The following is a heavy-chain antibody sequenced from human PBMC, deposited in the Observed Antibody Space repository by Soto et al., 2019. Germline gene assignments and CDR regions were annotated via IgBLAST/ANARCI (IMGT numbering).Heavy chain of an antibody. D-gene: IGHD6-6*01. J-gene: IGHJ4*02. CDR1: GGSVSSGIYY. Sequence: SETLSLTCTVSGGSVSSGIYYWCWIRQPPGKGQECIGYIYYRGSTNYNPSLKSRVTKSIDTSKNQFSMKLNSVTAADSAVYYFAKSSLTPRNNNDFWSRGTLVTGS. CDR3: AKSSLTPRNNNDF. V-gene: IGHV4-61*01. CDR2: IYYRGST.